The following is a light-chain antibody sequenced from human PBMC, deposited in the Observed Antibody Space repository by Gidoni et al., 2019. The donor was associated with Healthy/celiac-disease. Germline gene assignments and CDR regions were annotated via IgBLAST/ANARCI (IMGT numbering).Light chain of an antibody. CDR2: AAS. CDR3: QQSYSTPPWT. Sequence: DIQMTQCPSSLSASEADRVTITCRASQTLSRYFNWYQQKPGKAPKRLIYAASRLQSGVPSRFSGSGSGTDFTLTISSLQPEDFSTYYCQQSYSTPPWTFGQGTKVEIK. V-gene: IGKV1-39*01. J-gene: IGKJ1*01. CDR1: QTLSRY.